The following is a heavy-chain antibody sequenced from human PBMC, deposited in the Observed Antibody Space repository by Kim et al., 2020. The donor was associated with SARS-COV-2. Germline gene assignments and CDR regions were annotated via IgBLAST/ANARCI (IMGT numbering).Heavy chain of an antibody. CDR2: IWYDGSNK. D-gene: IGHD3-10*01. CDR3: ARDRIGSRGFGELDRDMDMGYGMDV. J-gene: IGHJ6*02. Sequence: GGSLRLSCAASGFTFSSYGMHWVRQAPGKGLEWVAVIWYDGSNKYYADSVKGRFTISRDNSKNTLYLQMNSLRAEDTAVYYCARDRIGSRGFGELDRDMDMGYGMDVWGQGTTVTVSS. V-gene: IGHV3-33*01. CDR1: GFTFSSYG.